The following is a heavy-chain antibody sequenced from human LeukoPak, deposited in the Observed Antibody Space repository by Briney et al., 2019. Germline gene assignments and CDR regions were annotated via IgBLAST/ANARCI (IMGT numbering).Heavy chain of an antibody. CDR2: ISSSGSTI. J-gene: IGHJ6*03. CDR3: AREVYGDYGRYYYYYMDV. Sequence: GGSLRLSCAASGFTFSDYYMSWIRQAPGKGLEWVSYISSSGSTIYYADSVKGRFTISRDNAKNSLYLQMNSLRAEDTAVYYCAREVYGDYGRYYYYYMDVWGKGTTVTISS. CDR1: GFTFSDYY. V-gene: IGHV3-11*04. D-gene: IGHD4-17*01.